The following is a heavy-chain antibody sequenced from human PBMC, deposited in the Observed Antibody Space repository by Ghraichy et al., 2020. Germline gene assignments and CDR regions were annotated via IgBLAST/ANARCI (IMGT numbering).Heavy chain of an antibody. CDR3: ASRGIAVAGTRVFPHYYMDV. V-gene: IGHV3-48*02. J-gene: IGHJ6*03. CDR1: GFTFSSYS. D-gene: IGHD6-19*01. Sequence: GGSLRLSCAASGFTFSSYSMNWVRQAPGKGLEWVSYISSSSSTIYYADSVKGRFTISRDNAKNSLYLQMNSLRDEDTAVYYCASRGIAVAGTRVFPHYYMDVWGKGTTVTVSS. CDR2: ISSSSSTI.